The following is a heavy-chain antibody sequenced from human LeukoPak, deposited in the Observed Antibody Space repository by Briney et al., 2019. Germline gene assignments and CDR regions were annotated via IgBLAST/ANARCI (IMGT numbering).Heavy chain of an antibody. CDR3: ARLSQDVSRGRYLFAFEI. V-gene: IGHV3-7*01. J-gene: IGHJ3*02. D-gene: IGHD3-22*01. CDR2: IKHDEREE. Sequence: GGSLRLSCVASGFTFSESWMTWVRQAPGKGLEWVASIKHDEREEYYADSVKGRFTISRDNAKNSLYLQMNGLRAEDTAVYYCARLSQDVSRGRYLFAFEIWGQGTMVTVSS. CDR1: GFTFSESW.